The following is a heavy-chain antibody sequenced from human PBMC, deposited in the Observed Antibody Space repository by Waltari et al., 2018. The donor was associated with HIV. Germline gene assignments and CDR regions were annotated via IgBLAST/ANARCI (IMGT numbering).Heavy chain of an antibody. V-gene: IGHV3-7*01. CDR3: ARRGGRSSPLGY. CDR2: IKQDGSEI. Sequence: EVQLVESGGGLVQPGGSLRLSCAASGFTFSSYWMSWVRQAPGKGWEWVANIKQDGSEIYYVDSVKGRFTISRDNAKNSLYLQMNSLRAEDTAVYFCARRGGRSSPLGYWGQGTLVTVSS. D-gene: IGHD6-13*01. J-gene: IGHJ4*02. CDR1: GFTFSSYW.